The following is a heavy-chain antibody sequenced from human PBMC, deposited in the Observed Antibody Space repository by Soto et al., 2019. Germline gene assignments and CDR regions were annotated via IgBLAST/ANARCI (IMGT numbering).Heavy chain of an antibody. CDR2: IQSGGPT. CDR3: ARDDVLCDGGRCYGVPLDV. V-gene: IGHV3-66*01. J-gene: IGHJ6*04. Sequence: EVQLVESGGGLVQPGGSLRLSCAASGFTVSSKYMSWVRQAPGKGLEWVSLIQSGGPTYYADSVKGRFTISRDTSENTVHLQMDSVRAEETGFYYGARDDVLCDGGRCYGVPLDVGGKGTTVTVSS. CDR1: GFTVSSKY. D-gene: IGHD2-15*01.